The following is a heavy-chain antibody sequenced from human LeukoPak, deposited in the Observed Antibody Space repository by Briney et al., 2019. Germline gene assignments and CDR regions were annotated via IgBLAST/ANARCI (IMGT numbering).Heavy chain of an antibody. V-gene: IGHV4-39*01. CDR1: GGSISSSSYY. CDR2: ISYSGST. J-gene: IGHJ4*02. Sequence: SETLSLTCTVSGGSISSSSYYWGWIRQPPGKGLEWIGTISYSGSTYYNPSLKSRVTISVGTSKNQFSLKLSSVTAADTAVYYCARQVAEAGTSYYFDYWGQGTLVTVSS. CDR3: ARQVAEAGTSYYFDY. D-gene: IGHD6-13*01.